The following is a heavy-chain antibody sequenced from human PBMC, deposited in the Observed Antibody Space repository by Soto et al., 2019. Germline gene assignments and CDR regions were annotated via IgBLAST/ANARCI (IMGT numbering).Heavy chain of an antibody. Sequence: QVQLVQSGAEVKKPGASVKVSCKASGYTLTTYYIQWVRQAPGQGLEWMGWINPNRGDTNSAQKLQGRVTMTRDSSINTAYMELSGLPYGDTAVYYCARGEYSSASPHMDYWGQGTLVTVSS. CDR2: INPNRGDT. CDR3: ARGEYSSASPHMDY. J-gene: IGHJ4*02. D-gene: IGHD6-6*01. CDR1: GYTLTTYY. V-gene: IGHV1-2*02.